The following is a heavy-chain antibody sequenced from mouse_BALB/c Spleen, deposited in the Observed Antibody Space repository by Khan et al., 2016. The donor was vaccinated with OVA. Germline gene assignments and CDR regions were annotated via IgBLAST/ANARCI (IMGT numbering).Heavy chain of an antibody. CDR2: INPTSGYT. CDR1: GYTFTSYW. V-gene: IGHV1-7*01. CDR3: DRDRIDY. Sequence: VQLQQSGAELAKPGASVKMSCTASGYTFTSYWMHWIKQRPGQGLEWIGYINPTSGYTDYNQKFKDKATLTADKSSSTAYMQLSSLTSDDSAVYYCDRDRIDYGGQGTALTVSS. J-gene: IGHJ2*01.